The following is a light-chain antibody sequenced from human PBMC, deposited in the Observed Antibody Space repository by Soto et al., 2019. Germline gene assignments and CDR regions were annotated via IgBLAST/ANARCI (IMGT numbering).Light chain of an antibody. CDR2: DAS. CDR1: QSISSW. J-gene: IGKJ1*01. Sequence: DIKMTQSPSTLSAYVGDRVTITCRASQSISSWLAWYQQKPGKAPKLLIYDASSLESGVPSRFSGSGSGTEFTLTISSLQPDDFATYYCQQYNSYSRPFGQGTNV. CDR3: QQYNSYSRP. V-gene: IGKV1-5*01.